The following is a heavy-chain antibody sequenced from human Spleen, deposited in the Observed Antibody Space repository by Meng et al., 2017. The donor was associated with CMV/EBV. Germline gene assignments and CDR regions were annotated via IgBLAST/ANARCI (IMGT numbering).Heavy chain of an antibody. D-gene: IGHD5-24*01. CDR1: GYSFSNYW. CDR2: IYPGDSDT. V-gene: IGHV5-51*01. J-gene: IGHJ4*02. Sequence: GGSLRLSCEGSGYSFSNYWIDWVRQMPGKGLEWMGSIYPGDSDTRYSPSFQGQVTISADKSIRTAYLQWSSLKASDTAMYYCAKLNGQMAAHYWGQGTLVTVSS. CDR3: AKLNGQMAAHY.